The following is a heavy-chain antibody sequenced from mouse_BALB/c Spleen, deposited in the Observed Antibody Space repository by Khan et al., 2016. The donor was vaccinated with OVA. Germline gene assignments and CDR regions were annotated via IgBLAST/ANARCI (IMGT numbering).Heavy chain of an antibody. V-gene: IGHV9-3-1*01. CDR1: GHTFTNYG. Sequence: QIQLVQSGPELKKPGETVKISCKASGHTFTNYGMNWVKQAPGKGLKWMDWINTYTGEPTYADDYNGRFAFSLETSANTAYLQIINLKNEDTATYFCARPPYFSYAMDNWGQGTSVTVSS. J-gene: IGHJ4*01. CDR3: ARPPYFSYAMDN. CDR2: INTYTGEP. D-gene: IGHD2-10*01.